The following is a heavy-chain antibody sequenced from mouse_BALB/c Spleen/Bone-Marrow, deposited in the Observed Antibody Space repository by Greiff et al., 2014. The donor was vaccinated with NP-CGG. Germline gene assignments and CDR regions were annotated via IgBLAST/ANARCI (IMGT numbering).Heavy chain of an antibody. J-gene: IGHJ2*01. D-gene: IGHD2-2*01. CDR1: GFNVKDTY. V-gene: IGHV14-3*02. CDR2: IDPANGNT. CDR3: ASYVYGYYFDY. Sequence: EVQLQQSGAELVTPGASVKLSCTASGFNVKDTYIHWVKQRPEQGLEWIGRIDPANGNTKYDPKFQGKATITADTSSNTAYLQLSSLTSEDTAVYYCASYVYGYYFDYWGQGTTLPVSS.